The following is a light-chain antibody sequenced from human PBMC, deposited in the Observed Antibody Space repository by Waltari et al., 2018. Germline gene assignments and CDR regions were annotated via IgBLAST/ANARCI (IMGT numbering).Light chain of an antibody. V-gene: IGKV4-1*01. CDR1: QSVLSSSNNKNY. J-gene: IGKJ4*01. Sequence: DIEMTQSPYSLAVSLGERATINCMSSQSVLSSSNNKNYLAWYQQKPGQPPKLLIYWASTRESGVPARFSGGGSGTDFTLTISSLQAEDLAVYYCQQYYGSPLTFGGGTKVEIK. CDR2: WAS. CDR3: QQYYGSPLT.